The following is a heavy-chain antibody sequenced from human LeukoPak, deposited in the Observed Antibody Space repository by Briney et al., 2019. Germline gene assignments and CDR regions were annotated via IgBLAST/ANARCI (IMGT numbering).Heavy chain of an antibody. CDR1: GGTFSSYA. CDR2: IIPIFGTA. D-gene: IGHD5-24*01. Sequence: ASVKVSCKASGGTFSSYAISWVRQAPGQGLEWMGGIIPIFGTANYAQKFQGRVTITADKSTSTAYMELSSLRSEDTAVYYCARDENGYRGSNYFDYWGQGTLVTVSS. J-gene: IGHJ4*02. CDR3: ARDENGYRGSNYFDY. V-gene: IGHV1-69*06.